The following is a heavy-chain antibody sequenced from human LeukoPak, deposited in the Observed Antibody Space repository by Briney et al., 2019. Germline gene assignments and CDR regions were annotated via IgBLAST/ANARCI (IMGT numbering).Heavy chain of an antibody. V-gene: IGHV3-30-3*01. CDR1: GFTFSAYA. CDR2: MSYDGSNK. Sequence: GGSLRLSCAASGFTFSAYAMHWVRQAPGKRLEWVAVMSYDGSNKYYVDSVKGRFTISRDNSKNTLYLQMNSLRAEDTAVYYCARDSYGMDVWGQGTTVTVSS. J-gene: IGHJ6*02. CDR3: ARDSYGMDV.